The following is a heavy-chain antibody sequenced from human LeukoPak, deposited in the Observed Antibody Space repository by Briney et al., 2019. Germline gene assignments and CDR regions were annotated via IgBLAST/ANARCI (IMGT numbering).Heavy chain of an antibody. CDR3: ARLARYGMDV. Sequence: GESLKISCKGSEYSFTTYWIAWVRQMPGKGLEWVGIIYPGDSSTRYSPSFRGQVTISTDKSISTAYLQWSSLKASDTATYYCARLARYGMDVWGQGTTVTVSS. J-gene: IGHJ6*02. V-gene: IGHV5-51*01. CDR2: IYPGDSST. CDR1: EYSFTTYW.